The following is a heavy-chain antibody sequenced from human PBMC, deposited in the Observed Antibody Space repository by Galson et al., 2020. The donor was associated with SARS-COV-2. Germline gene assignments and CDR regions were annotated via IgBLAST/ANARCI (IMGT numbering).Heavy chain of an antibody. J-gene: IGHJ6*02. Sequence: GGSLRLSCAASGFTFDDYAMHWVRQAPGKGLEWVSGISWNSGSIGYADSVKGRFTISRDNAKNSLYLQMNSLRAEDTALYYCAKAMFGGYCSSTSCYDDYYYYGMDVWGQGTTVTVSS. CDR2: ISWNSGSI. CDR1: GFTFDDYA. V-gene: IGHV3-9*01. D-gene: IGHD2-2*03. CDR3: AKAMFGGYCSSTSCYDDYYYYGMDV.